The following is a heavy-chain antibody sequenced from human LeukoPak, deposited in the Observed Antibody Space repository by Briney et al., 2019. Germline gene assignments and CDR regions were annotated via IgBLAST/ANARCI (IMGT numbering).Heavy chain of an antibody. V-gene: IGHV4-4*02. CDR1: GGSISSSNW. CDR3: ARCRYDSSGYYLAVYYYMDV. CDR2: INHSGST. J-gene: IGHJ6*03. D-gene: IGHD3-22*01. Sequence: PSETLSLTCGVSGGSISSSNWWSWVRQPPGKGLDWIGEINHSGSTNYNPSLKSRVTISVDTSKNQFSLKLSSVTAADTAVYYCARCRYDSSGYYLAVYYYMDVWGKGTTVTVSS.